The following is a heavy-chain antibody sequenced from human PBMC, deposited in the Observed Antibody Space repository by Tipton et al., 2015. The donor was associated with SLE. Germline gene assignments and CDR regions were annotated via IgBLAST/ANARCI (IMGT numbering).Heavy chain of an antibody. D-gene: IGHD6-13*01. CDR3: ARFADSSSWTAYAFDI. CDR2: IYYSGSI. V-gene: IGHV4-61*01. CDR1: GGSISSGSYY. J-gene: IGHJ3*02. Sequence: TLSLTCTVSGGSISSGSYYWSWIRQPPGKGLECIGYIYYSGSITYNPSLKSRVTISVDTSKNQFSLKLSSVTAADTAVYYCARFADSSSWTAYAFDIWGQGTMVTVSS.